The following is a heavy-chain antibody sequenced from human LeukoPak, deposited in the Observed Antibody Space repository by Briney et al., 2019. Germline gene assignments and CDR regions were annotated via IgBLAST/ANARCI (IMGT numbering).Heavy chain of an antibody. D-gene: IGHD3-22*01. CDR3: ARAGDSSGYEYYFDY. V-gene: IGHV4-4*07. CDR1: GGSISSYY. J-gene: IGHJ4*02. Sequence: SETLSLTCTVSGGSISSYYWSWIRQPAGKGLEWIGRIYTSGSTNYNPSLKSRVTMSVDTSKNQFSLKLSSVSAADTAVYYCARAGDSSGYEYYFDYWGQGTLVTVSS. CDR2: IYTSGST.